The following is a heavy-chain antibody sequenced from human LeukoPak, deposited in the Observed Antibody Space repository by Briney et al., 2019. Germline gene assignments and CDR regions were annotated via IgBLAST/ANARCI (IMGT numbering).Heavy chain of an antibody. CDR2: IYRGGST. CDR3: ARGSSYYDSSGYEPPDY. D-gene: IGHD3-22*01. Sequence: SGGSLRLSCAASGFTVSSNYMSGVRQARGKGLEWVSVIYRGGSTYYADSVKGRFTISRDNSKNSLYLQMNSLRAEDTAVYYCARGSSYYDSSGYEPPDYWGQGTLVTVSS. V-gene: IGHV3-53*01. CDR1: GFTVSSNY. J-gene: IGHJ4*02.